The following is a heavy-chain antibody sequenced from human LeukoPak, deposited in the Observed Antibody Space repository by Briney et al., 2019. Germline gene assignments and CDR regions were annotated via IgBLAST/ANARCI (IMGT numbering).Heavy chain of an antibody. CDR3: AREPGLGYAFDI. D-gene: IGHD1-1*01. V-gene: IGHV3-7*01. CDR2: INHDGSEK. Sequence: GGSLRLSCVVSGFAISSSWMTWVRQVPGKGLEWVANINHDGSEKHCVDSVRGRFTISRDNAKDSLYLQMNSLGAEDTAVYYCAREPGLGYAFDIWGQGTKVTVSS. CDR1: GFAISSSW. J-gene: IGHJ3*02.